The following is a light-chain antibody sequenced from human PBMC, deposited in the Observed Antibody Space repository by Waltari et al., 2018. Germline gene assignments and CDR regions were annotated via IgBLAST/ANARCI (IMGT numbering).Light chain of an antibody. J-gene: IGLJ2*01. CDR3: CSYASSSPRLI. Sequence: QSALTQPASVSGSLGQSISIPCSGTYSNVGSYDLVSWYHQRPGEAPKLLIYEVLKRPSVMSSRFSGSKAGVAASLTISALQPEDEGTYYCCSYASSSPRLIFGGGTELSVL. V-gene: IGLV2-23*02. CDR2: EVL. CDR1: YSNVGSYDL.